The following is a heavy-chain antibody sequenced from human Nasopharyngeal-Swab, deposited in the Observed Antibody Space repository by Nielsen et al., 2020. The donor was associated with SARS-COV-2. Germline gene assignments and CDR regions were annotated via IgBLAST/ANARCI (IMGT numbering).Heavy chain of an antibody. V-gene: IGHV3-21*01. Sequence: GGFLRLSCAAFGFPFSSYSMNWVRQAPGKGLEWVSSISSSSSYIYYADSVKGRFTISRDNAKNSLYLQMNSLRAEDTAVYYCARDWGLGYCSGGSCYSNSMQAFDIWGQGTMVTISS. J-gene: IGHJ3*02. D-gene: IGHD2-15*01. CDR2: ISSSSSYI. CDR3: ARDWGLGYCSGGSCYSNSMQAFDI. CDR1: GFPFSSYS.